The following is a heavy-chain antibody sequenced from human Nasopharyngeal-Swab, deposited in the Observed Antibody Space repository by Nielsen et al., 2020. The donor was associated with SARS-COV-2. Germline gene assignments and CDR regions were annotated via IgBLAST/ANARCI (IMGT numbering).Heavy chain of an antibody. J-gene: IGHJ3*02. CDR3: ARDQGRGLRGIHNAFDI. Sequence: GGSLRLSCAASGFTFSSYSMNWVRQAPGKGLEWVSSISSSSSYKYYADSVKGRFTISRDNAKNSLYLQMNSLRAEDTAVYYCARDQGRGLRGIHNAFDIWGQGTMVTVSS. V-gene: IGHV3-21*01. CDR2: ISSSSSYK. D-gene: IGHD3-10*01. CDR1: GFTFSSYS.